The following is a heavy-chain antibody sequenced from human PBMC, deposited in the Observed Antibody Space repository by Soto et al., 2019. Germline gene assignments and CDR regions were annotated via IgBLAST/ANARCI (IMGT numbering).Heavy chain of an antibody. Sequence: GGSLRLSCAASGFTFTSFAMDWVRQAPGRGLEWISVIGGSDGTTAYADSVKGRFTISRDNSKNTLFLQMNSLRAEDTAVYYCAKRSYYDNSGYSYFDSWGQGTLVTVSS. V-gene: IGHV3-23*01. D-gene: IGHD3-22*01. CDR3: AKRSYYDNSGYSYFDS. CDR1: GFTFTSFA. CDR2: IGGSDGTT. J-gene: IGHJ4*02.